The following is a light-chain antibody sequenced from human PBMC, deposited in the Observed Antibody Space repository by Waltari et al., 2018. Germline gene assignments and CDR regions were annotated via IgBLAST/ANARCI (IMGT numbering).Light chain of an antibody. Sequence: QSVLTQPPSASGTPGQRVTIPCSGSSSHIGSNYVYWYQQLPGTAPKLLIYRNSQRPSGVPDRFSGSKSGTSASLAISGLRSEDEADYYCAAWDDSLSARFVFGTGTKVTVL. CDR2: RNS. CDR1: SSHIGSNY. V-gene: IGLV1-47*01. CDR3: AAWDDSLSARFV. J-gene: IGLJ1*01.